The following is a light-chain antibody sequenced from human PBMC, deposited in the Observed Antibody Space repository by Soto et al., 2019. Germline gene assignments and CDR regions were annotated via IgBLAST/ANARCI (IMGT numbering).Light chain of an antibody. J-gene: IGKJ1*01. Sequence: EIVLTQSPATLSLYPGERATLSCRASQSLSSSYLVWYQQKPGQAPRLLIYGASSRATGIPDRFSGSGSGTDFTLTISRLEPEDFAVYYCQHYGSSATFGQGTKVDIK. CDR2: GAS. CDR3: QHYGSSAT. CDR1: QSLSSSY. V-gene: IGKV3-20*01.